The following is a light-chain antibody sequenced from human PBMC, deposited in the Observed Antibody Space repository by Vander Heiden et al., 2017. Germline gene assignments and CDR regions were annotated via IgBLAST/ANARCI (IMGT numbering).Light chain of an antibody. CDR3: QSYDSSNPHVI. J-gene: IGLJ2*01. Sequence: KFMLTQPHSVSESPGKTITISCTRSSGSIAANYVQWYQQRPGSSPTTVIYEDNQRPSGVPDRFSGSSDISSNSASLTISGLRTEDEADYYCQSYDSSNPHVIFGGGTKVTVL. CDR2: EDN. CDR1: SGSIAANY. V-gene: IGLV6-57*01.